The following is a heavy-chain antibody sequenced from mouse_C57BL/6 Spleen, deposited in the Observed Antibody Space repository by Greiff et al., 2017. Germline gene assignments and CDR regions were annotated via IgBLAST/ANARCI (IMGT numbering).Heavy chain of an antibody. J-gene: IGHJ2*01. D-gene: IGHD4-1*01. CDR3: ASLKLGRYFDY. CDR2: IRNTANGYTT. V-gene: IGHV7-3*01. CDR1: GFTFTDYY. Sequence: EVHLVESGGGLVQPGGSLSLSCAASGFTFTDYYMSWVRQPPGKALEWLGFIRNTANGYTTEYSASVKGRFTISRDNSQSILYLQMNALRAEDSATYDCASLKLGRYFDYWGQGTTLTVSS.